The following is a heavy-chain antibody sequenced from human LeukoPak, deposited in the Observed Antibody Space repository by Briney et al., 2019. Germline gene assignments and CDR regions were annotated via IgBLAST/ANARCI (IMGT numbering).Heavy chain of an antibody. Sequence: SVTVSCKASGGTFSSYAISWVRQAPGQGLEWMGRIIPILGIANYAQKFQGRVTITADKSTSTAYMELSSLRSEDTAVYYCARARGASGALTMFYYYGMDVWGQGTTVTVSS. CDR2: IIPILGIA. D-gene: IGHD3-10*02. J-gene: IGHJ6*02. V-gene: IGHV1-69*04. CDR1: GGTFSSYA. CDR3: ARARGASGALTMFYYYGMDV.